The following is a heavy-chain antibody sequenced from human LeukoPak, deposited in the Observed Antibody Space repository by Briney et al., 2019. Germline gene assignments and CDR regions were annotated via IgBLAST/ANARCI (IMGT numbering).Heavy chain of an antibody. CDR2: ISNDGRNE. D-gene: IGHD6-13*01. V-gene: IGHV3-30*04. J-gene: IGHJ4*02. CDR3: ARGDSSSWYLDY. Sequence: GGSLRLSCAASGLSFSSHAVHWVRQAPGKGLQWVAVISNDGRNEYYADSVKGRFTISRDNPKNTLYLQMNSLRPEDTAVYYCARGDSSSWYLDYWGQGTLVTVSS. CDR1: GLSFSSHA.